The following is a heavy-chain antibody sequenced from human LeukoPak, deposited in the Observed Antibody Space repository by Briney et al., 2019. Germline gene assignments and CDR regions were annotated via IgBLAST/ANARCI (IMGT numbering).Heavy chain of an antibody. CDR3: ASNYDILTGYYPDYYYYYMDV. CDR2: IIPILGIA. Sequence: SVKVSCKASGGTFSSYTISWVRQAPGQGLKWMGRIIPILGIANYAQKFQGRVTITADKSTSTAYMELSSLRSEDTAVYYCASNYDILTGYYPDYYYYYMDVWGKGTTVTVSS. V-gene: IGHV1-69*02. D-gene: IGHD3-9*01. J-gene: IGHJ6*03. CDR1: GGTFSSYT.